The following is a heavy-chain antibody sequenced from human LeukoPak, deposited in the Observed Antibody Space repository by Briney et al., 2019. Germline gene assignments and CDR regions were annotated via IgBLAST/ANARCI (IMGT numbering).Heavy chain of an antibody. CDR1: GYTFTSYG. CDR2: ISAYNGNT. V-gene: IGHV1-18*01. D-gene: IGHD3-10*01. Sequence: VASVKVSCKASGYTFTSYGISWVRQAPGQGLEWMGWISAYNGNTNYAQKLQGRVTMTTDTSTSTAYMELRSLRSDDTAVYYCAREHNYYGSGANYYYGMDVWGQGTTVTVSS. CDR3: AREHNYYGSGANYYYGMDV. J-gene: IGHJ6*02.